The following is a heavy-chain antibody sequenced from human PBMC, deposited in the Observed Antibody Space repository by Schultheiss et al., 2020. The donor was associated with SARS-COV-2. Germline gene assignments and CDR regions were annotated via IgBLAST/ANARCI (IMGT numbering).Heavy chain of an antibody. Sequence: GGSLRLSCAVSGFTVSSNYMSWVRQAPGKGLEWVSVIYSGGSTYYADSVKGRFTISRDNSKNTLYLQMNSLRAEDTAVYYCASGLYRWLVLRNFDYWGQGTLVTVSS. J-gene: IGHJ4*02. CDR1: GFTVSSNY. CDR2: IYSGGST. CDR3: ASGLYRWLVLRNFDY. D-gene: IGHD6-19*01. V-gene: IGHV3-66*01.